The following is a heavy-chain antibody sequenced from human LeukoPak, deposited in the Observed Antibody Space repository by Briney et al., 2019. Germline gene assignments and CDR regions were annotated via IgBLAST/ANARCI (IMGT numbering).Heavy chain of an antibody. CDR1: GGTFSSYA. Sequence: SVKVSCKASGGTFSSYAISWVRQAPGQGLEWMGGIIPIFGTANYAQKFQGRVTTTADESTSTAYMELSSLRSEDTAVYYCARGQRGYSGYDLNYWGQGTLVTVSS. CDR2: IIPIFGTA. D-gene: IGHD5-12*01. J-gene: IGHJ4*02. V-gene: IGHV1-69*13. CDR3: ARGQRGYSGYDLNY.